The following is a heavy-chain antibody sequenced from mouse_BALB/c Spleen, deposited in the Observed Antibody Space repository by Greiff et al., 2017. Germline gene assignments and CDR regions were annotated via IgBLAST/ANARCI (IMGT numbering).Heavy chain of an antibody. D-gene: IGHD1-1*01. J-gene: IGHJ3*01. CDR2: IRNKANGYTT. CDR1: GFTFTDYY. Sequence: EVMLVESGGGLVQPGGSLRLSCATSGFTFTDYYMSWVRQPPGKALEWLGFIRNKANGYTTEYSASVKGRFTISRDNSQSILYLQMNTLRAEDSATYYCARDYGSSYVAWFAYWGQGTLVTVSA. V-gene: IGHV7-3*02. CDR3: ARDYGSSYVAWFAY.